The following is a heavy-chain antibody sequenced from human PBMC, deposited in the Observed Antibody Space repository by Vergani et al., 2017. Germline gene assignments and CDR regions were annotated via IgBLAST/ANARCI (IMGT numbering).Heavy chain of an antibody. CDR2: IYHSGST. V-gene: IGHV4-38-2*02. CDR1: GYSISSGYY. Sequence: QVQLQESGPGLVKPSETLSLTCAVSGYSISSGYYWGWIRQPPGKGLEWIGSIYHSGSTYYNPSLKSRVTISVDTSKNQFSLKLSSVTAADTAVYYCARDDAYSSGYYIDYWGQGTLVTVSS. D-gene: IGHD3-22*01. CDR3: ARDDAYSSGYYIDY. J-gene: IGHJ4*02.